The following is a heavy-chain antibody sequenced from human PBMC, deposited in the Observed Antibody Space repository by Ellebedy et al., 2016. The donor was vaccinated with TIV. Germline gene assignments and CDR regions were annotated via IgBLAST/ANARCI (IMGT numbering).Heavy chain of an antibody. CDR2: IIAIFGTT. J-gene: IGHJ4*02. Sequence: ASVKVSCMASGATFSGSAISWVRHPPGLGLEWIGGIIAIFGTTKYAQKFQGRVTITADQLTTTSHMELSDLRFEDTAIYYCARHIGYSNGPSEYWGQGSLVTVSS. D-gene: IGHD6-19*01. V-gene: IGHV1-69*13. CDR1: GATFSGSA. CDR3: ARHIGYSNGPSEY.